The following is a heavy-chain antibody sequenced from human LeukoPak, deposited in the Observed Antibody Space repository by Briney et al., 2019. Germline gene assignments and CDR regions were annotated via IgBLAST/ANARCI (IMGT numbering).Heavy chain of an antibody. CDR3: ATGLLWFGELLYVFDY. J-gene: IGHJ4*02. D-gene: IGHD3-10*01. CDR1: GYTLTELS. V-gene: IGHV1-24*01. Sequence: ASVKVSCKVSGYTLTELSMHWVRQALGKGLEWMGGFDPEDGETIYAQKFQGRVTMTEDTSTDTAYMELSSLRSEDTAVYYCATGLLWFGELLYVFDYWGQGTLVTVSS. CDR2: FDPEDGET.